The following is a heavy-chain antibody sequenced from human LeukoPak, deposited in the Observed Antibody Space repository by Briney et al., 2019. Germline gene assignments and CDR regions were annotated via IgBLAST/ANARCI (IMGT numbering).Heavy chain of an antibody. V-gene: IGHV3-74*01. Sequence: GGSLRLSCAASGFTFSSYWMHWVRHAPGKGLVWVSRINSDGSTTTYADSVKGRFTTSRDNATKTLYLQMNSLRAEDTGVYYCARGTPSDEWGQGTLVTVSS. CDR2: INSDGSTT. D-gene: IGHD1/OR15-1a*01. CDR1: GFTFSSYW. J-gene: IGHJ4*02. CDR3: ARGTPSDE.